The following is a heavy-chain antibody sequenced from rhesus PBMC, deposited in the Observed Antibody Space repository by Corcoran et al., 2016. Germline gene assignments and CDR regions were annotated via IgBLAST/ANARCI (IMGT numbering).Heavy chain of an antibody. J-gene: IGHJ5-2*02. CDR1: GGSVSSNY. V-gene: IGHV4-173*01. CDR3: ATLVGVPGSLDV. D-gene: IGHD2-39*01. CDR2: ISGSGGGA. Sequence: QVQLQESGPGLVKPSETLSLTCAVSGGSVSSNYWSWIRQSPGKGLEWIGRISGSGGGAAYNPSLKMRVTLSTEPSKNQFSLRLTSVTAADTALYFCATLVGVPGSLDVWGRGVLVTVSS.